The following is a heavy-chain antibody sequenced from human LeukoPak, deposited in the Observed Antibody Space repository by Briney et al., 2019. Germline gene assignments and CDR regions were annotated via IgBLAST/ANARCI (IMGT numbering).Heavy chain of an antibody. Sequence: GGSLRLSCAASGFTFSSYAMSWVRQAPGKGLEWVSTISGSGGSTYYADSVKGRFTISRDNSKNTLYLQMNSLRAEDTAVYYCAKDPDYGDYVFDYWGQGTLVTVSS. CDR1: GFTFSSYA. D-gene: IGHD4-17*01. CDR3: AKDPDYGDYVFDY. CDR2: ISGSGGST. V-gene: IGHV3-23*01. J-gene: IGHJ4*02.